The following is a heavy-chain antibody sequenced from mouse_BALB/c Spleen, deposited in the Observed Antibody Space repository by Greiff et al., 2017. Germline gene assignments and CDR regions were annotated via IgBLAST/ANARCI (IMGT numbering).Heavy chain of an antibody. V-gene: IGHV1-9*01. CDR1: GYTFSSYW. CDR2: ILPGSGST. CDR3: ARAAYYGSSPLYAMDY. D-gene: IGHD1-1*01. J-gene: IGHJ4*01. Sequence: VKLQESGAELMKPGASVKISCKATGYTFSSYWIEWVKQRPGHGLEWIGEILPGSGSTNYNEKFKGKATFTADTSSNTAYMQLSSLTSEDSAVYYCARAAYYGSSPLYAMDYWGQGTSVTVSS.